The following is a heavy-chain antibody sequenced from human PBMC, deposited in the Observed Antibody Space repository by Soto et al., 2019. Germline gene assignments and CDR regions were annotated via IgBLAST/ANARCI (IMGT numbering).Heavy chain of an antibody. CDR3: SISNSYGRGDF. J-gene: IGHJ4*02. CDR1: GGTLNSYT. Sequence: QVQLVQSGAEVKKPGSSVRVSCKASGGTLNSYTISWVRQAPGQGLEWMGGIIPVFGTTDYAQKFQGRVTMTADQYTATAYLGLFSLRSEDTAIYYCSISNSYGRGDFWGQATLVTVSS. D-gene: IGHD4-17*01. V-gene: IGHV1-69*01. CDR2: IIPVFGTT.